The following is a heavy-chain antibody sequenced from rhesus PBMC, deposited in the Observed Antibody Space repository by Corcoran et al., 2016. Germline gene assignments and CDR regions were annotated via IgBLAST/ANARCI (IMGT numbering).Heavy chain of an antibody. CDR2: IKSKANSYTT. CDR1: GFPFSNSY. Sequence: EVQLVESGGGLVQPGASLRLSCAASGFPFSNSYMHWVRQAQGKGLEWVGLIKSKANSYTTKYAAAVKGRLTISRDDSKNTLYLQMSSLKTEDTALYYCTTGSGWFFDYWGQGVLVTVSS. CDR3: TTGSGWFFDY. J-gene: IGHJ4*01. V-gene: IGHV3-13*01. D-gene: IGHD6-31*01.